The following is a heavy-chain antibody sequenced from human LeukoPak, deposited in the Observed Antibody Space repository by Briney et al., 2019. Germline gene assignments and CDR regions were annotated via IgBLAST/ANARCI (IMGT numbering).Heavy chain of an antibody. CDR1: GGSISSYY. CDR3: ARLEYYDSSGYYGGRYYYGMDV. D-gene: IGHD3-22*01. CDR2: IYYSGST. J-gene: IGHJ6*02. Sequence: SETLSLTCTVSGGSISSYYWSWIRQPPGKGLEWIGYIYYSGSTNYNPSLKSRVTISVDTSKNQFSLKLSSVTAADTAVYYCARLEYYDSSGYYGGRYYYGMDVWGQGTTVTVSS. V-gene: IGHV4-59*08.